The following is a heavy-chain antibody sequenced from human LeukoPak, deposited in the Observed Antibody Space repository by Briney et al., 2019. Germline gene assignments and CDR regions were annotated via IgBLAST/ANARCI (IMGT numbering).Heavy chain of an antibody. J-gene: IGHJ4*02. D-gene: IGHD1-26*01. CDR3: ARDRVGATDYFDY. V-gene: IGHV3-30-3*01. Sequence: PGGSLRLSCAASGFTFSNYAMHWVRQAPGKGLEWVAVISYDGSNKYYADSVKGRFTISRDNSKNTLYLQMNSLRAEDTAVYYCARDRVGATDYFDYWGQGTLVTVSS. CDR2: ISYDGSNK. CDR1: GFTFSNYA.